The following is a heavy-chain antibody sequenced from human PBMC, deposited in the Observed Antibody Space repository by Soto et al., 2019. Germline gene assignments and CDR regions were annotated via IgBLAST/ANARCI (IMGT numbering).Heavy chain of an antibody. CDR2: IGSAGDT. V-gene: IGHV3-13*01. Sequence: GECLMPSCAGSGFTFSSYYMRWVRQATGKGLEWVSAIGSAGDTYYPGSVNGRFTISRENAKNSLYLQMNSLRAGDTAVYYCARVNKEGHFDYWGQGTMVTVSS. J-gene: IGHJ4*02. CDR1: GFTFSSYY. CDR3: ARVNKEGHFDY.